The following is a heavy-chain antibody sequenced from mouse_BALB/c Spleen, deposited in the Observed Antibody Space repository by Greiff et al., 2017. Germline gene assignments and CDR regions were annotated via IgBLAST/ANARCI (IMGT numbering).Heavy chain of an antibody. Sequence: QVQLQQSGPQLVRPGASVKISCKASGYSFTSYWMHWVKQRPGQGLEWIGMIDPSDSETRLNQKFKDKATLTVDKSSSTAYMQLSSPTFEDSAVYYCARDGYDEDWYFDVWGAGTTVTVSS. J-gene: IGHJ1*01. CDR2: IDPSDSET. CDR3: ARDGYDEDWYFDV. V-gene: IGHV1S127*01. CDR1: GYSFTSYW. D-gene: IGHD2-2*01.